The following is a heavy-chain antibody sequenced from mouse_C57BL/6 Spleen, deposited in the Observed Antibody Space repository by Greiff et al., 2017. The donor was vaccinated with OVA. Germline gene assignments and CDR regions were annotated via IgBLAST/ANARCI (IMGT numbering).Heavy chain of an antibody. Sequence: QVQLQQSGAELVRPGASVTLSCKASGYTFTDYEMHWVKQTPVHGLEWIGAIDPETGGTAYNQKFKGKAILTADKSSSTAYMELRSLTSEDSAVYYCIRTGTNYWYFEVWGTGTTGTVSS. CDR2: IDPETGGT. CDR1: GYTFTDYE. J-gene: IGHJ1*03. CDR3: IRTGTNYWYFEV. V-gene: IGHV1-15*01. D-gene: IGHD4-1*01.